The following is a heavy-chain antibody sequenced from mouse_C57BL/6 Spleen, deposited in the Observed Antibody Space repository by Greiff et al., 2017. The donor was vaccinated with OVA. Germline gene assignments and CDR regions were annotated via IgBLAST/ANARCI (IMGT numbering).Heavy chain of an antibody. V-gene: IGHV1-55*01. CDR2: IYPGSGST. Sequence: QVQLQQPGAELVKPGASVKMSCKASGYTFTSYWITWVKQRPGQGLEWIGDIYPGSGSTKYNEKFKSKATLTVDTSSSTAYMQLSSLTSEDSAVYYCARGEGNYYGNYEPVAYWGQGTLVTVSA. D-gene: IGHD2-1*01. CDR1: GYTFTSYW. J-gene: IGHJ3*01. CDR3: ARGEGNYYGNYEPVAY.